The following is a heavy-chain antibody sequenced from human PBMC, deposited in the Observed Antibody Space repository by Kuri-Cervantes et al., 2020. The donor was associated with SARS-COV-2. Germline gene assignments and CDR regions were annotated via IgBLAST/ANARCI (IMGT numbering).Heavy chain of an antibody. CDR2: IVVGSGNT. CDR3: AAGRTYSSSWRGGYFDL. V-gene: IGHV1-58*02. Sequence: SVKVSCKASGFTFTGSAMQWVRQARGQRLEWIGWIVVGSGNTNYAQKFQERVTITRDMYTSTAYMELSSLRSEDTAVYYCAAGRTYSSSWRGGYFDLWGRGTLVTVSS. CDR1: GFTFTGSA. J-gene: IGHJ2*01. D-gene: IGHD6-13*01.